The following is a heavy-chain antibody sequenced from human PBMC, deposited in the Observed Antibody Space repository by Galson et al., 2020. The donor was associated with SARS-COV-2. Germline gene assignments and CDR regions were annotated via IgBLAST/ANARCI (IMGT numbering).Heavy chain of an antibody. D-gene: IGHD2-15*01. CDR1: GFNFIYAW. CDR3: TTLLGAFES. CDR2: VKSKGDGGKV. Sequence: GGSLRLSCAASGFNFIYAWMNWVRQAPGKGLEWVGRVKSKGDGGKVDYAAPGKGRFNISRDDSTNTLYLQMNSLTNEDTAVYYCTTLLGAFESWGQGALVTVSS. V-gene: IGHV3-15*07. J-gene: IGHJ4*02.